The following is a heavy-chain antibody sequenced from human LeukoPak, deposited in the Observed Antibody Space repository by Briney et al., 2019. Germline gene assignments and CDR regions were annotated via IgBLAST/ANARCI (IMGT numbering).Heavy chain of an antibody. V-gene: IGHV4-38-2*01. J-gene: IGHJ4*02. CDR1: GYSISSGYY. Sequence: PSETLSLTCAVSGYSISSGYYWGWIRQPPGKGLEWIGSTYHSGSTYYNPSLKSRVTISVDTSKNQFSLKLSSVTAADTAVYYCARHTEHSSSSDYFDYWGQGTLVTVSS. CDR3: ARHTEHSSSSDYFDY. D-gene: IGHD6-6*01. CDR2: TYHSGST.